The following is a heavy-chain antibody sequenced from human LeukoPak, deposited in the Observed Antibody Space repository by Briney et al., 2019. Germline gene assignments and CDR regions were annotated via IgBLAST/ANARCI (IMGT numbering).Heavy chain of an antibody. D-gene: IGHD6-13*01. CDR3: ARLEIAAAGNRWFDP. J-gene: IGHJ5*02. V-gene: IGHV4-59*12. Sequence: PSETLSLTCTVSGGSISSYYWSWIRQPPGKGLEWLGYIYYSVSTNYNPSLKSRVTISVDTSKNQFSLKLSSVTAADTAVYYCARLEIAAAGNRWFDPWGQGTLVTVSS. CDR2: IYYSVST. CDR1: GGSISSYY.